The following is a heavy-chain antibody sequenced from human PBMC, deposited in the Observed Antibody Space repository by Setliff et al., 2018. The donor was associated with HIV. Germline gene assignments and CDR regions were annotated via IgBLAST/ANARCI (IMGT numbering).Heavy chain of an antibody. CDR3: VRASYSSSWYNIRPFDF. D-gene: IGHD6-13*01. V-gene: IGHV3-33*01. J-gene: IGHJ4*02. CDR2: IWYDGTNI. CDR1: GFTFSSYG. Sequence: SLKISCVVSGFTFSSYGMHWVRQAPGKGLEWVAVIWYDGTNIYYADSVKDRFTISRDNSKNTLYLQMNSLRVEDTAVYYCVRASYSSSWYNIRPFDFWAQGTLVTVSS.